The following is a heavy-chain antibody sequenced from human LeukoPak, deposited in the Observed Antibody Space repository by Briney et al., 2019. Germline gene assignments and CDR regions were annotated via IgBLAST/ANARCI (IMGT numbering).Heavy chain of an antibody. CDR1: GGSISSGVYY. V-gene: IGHV4-30-4*01. CDR3: ARYYCGSTDCPGIDY. Sequence: SETLSLTCTVSGGSISSGVYYWTWVRQPPGEGLEWIGYISYSGTTYSNLSLKTRLTISTDTSKSQFSLMLTSVTAADTAVYYCARYYCGSTDCPGIDYWGQGTLVTVSS. J-gene: IGHJ4*02. CDR2: ISYSGTT. D-gene: IGHD2-2*01.